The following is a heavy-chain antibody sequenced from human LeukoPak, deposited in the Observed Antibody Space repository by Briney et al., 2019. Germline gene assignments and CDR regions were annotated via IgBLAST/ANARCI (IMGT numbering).Heavy chain of an antibody. Sequence: PSETLSLTCTVSGGSISSGGYYWSWIRQHPGKGLEWIGYIYYSGSTYYNPSLKSRVTISVDTSKNQFSLNLSSLTAADTAVYYCATSDTVSTYNWFDPWGQGTLVTVS. J-gene: IGHJ5*02. V-gene: IGHV4-31*03. CDR2: IYYSGST. CDR3: ATSDTVSTYNWFDP. CDR1: GGSISSGGYY. D-gene: IGHD5/OR15-5a*01.